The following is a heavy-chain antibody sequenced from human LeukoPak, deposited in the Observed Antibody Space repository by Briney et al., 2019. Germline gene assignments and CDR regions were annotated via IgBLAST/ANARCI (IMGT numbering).Heavy chain of an antibody. J-gene: IGHJ4*02. V-gene: IGHV1-2*06. Sequence: ASVKVSCKASGYTFTGYDMHWVRQAPGQGLEWMGRMNPNSGGTSYAQKFQGSGTMTRDESISTAYMELSSLRSVDTAVSYCASSICSGGSCYLYYWGQGTLVTVSS. CDR1: GYTFTGYD. CDR2: MNPNSGGT. D-gene: IGHD2-15*01. CDR3: ASSICSGGSCYLYY.